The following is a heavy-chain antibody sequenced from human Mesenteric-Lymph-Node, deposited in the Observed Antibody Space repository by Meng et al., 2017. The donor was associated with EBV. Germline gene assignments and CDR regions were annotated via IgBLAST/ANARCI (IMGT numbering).Heavy chain of an antibody. Sequence: QVQLQQSGPGLVKPSHTLPLTFSIPGDSVSSNTAAWNWIRQSPSRGLEWLVRTYYRSKWYTDYAVSVKSRIAINPDTSKNQFSLQLNSVTPEDTAVYYCARDPIAVAGSFDYWGQGTLVTVSS. CDR1: GDSVSSNTAA. D-gene: IGHD6-19*01. CDR3: ARDPIAVAGSFDY. CDR2: TYYRSKWYT. J-gene: IGHJ4*02. V-gene: IGHV6-1*01.